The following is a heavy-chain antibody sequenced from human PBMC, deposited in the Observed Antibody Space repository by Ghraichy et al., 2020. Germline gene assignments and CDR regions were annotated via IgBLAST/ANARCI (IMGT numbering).Heavy chain of an antibody. J-gene: IGHJ5*01. Sequence: GESLNISCVASGFTFSSYTMNWVRQAPGKGLEWVSYISSSGSTIYYADSVKGRFTISRDNAKNSLYLQMNSLRDEDTAVYFCAKEAVTGTYNWFDSWGQGTLVTVSS. CDR2: ISSSGSTI. CDR3: AKEAVTGTYNWFDS. D-gene: IGHD6-19*01. V-gene: IGHV3-48*02. CDR1: GFTFSSYT.